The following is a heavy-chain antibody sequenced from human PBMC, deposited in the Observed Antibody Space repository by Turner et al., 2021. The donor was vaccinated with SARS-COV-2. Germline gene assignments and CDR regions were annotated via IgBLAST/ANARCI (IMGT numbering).Heavy chain of an antibody. CDR2: INPSGGGT. J-gene: IGHJ4*02. V-gene: IGHV1-46*03. D-gene: IGHD3-10*01. CDR3: ARGELWSFSSYDK. CDR1: GYIFINYY. Sequence: QVQLVQYGAEVKKPGASVKVYCKASGYIFINYYIHWVRQAPGQGLEWLGIINPSGGGTRYAQKFRGRVTMTRDTSTSTVSMELSSLRSEDTAVYYCARGELWSFSSYDKWGQGTLVTVSS.